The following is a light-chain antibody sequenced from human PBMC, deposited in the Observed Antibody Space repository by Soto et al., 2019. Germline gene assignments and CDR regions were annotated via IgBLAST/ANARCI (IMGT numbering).Light chain of an antibody. V-gene: IGKV1-12*01. CDR1: QGISNW. CDR3: QPSSSCPLT. Sequence: DIQVTQSPSFVSASVGERVTITFLASQGISNWSAWYQQKPGKAPKLLIYATSNLQGGVPSRFSGSGSGTDFTLTIGSLQPEDSATYYCQPSSSCPLTFGPGTKVDIK. CDR2: ATS. J-gene: IGKJ3*01.